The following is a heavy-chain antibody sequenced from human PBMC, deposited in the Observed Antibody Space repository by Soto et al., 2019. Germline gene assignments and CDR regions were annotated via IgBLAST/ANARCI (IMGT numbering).Heavy chain of an antibody. CDR1: GGSISSGGYS. Sequence: SETLSLTCAVSGGSISSGGYSWSWIRQPPGKGLEWIGYIYHSGSTYYNPSLKSRVTISVDRSKNQFSLKLSSVTAADTAVYYCARTSDSSGYFDYWGQGTLVTVSS. CDR2: IYHSGST. D-gene: IGHD3-22*01. CDR3: ARTSDSSGYFDY. V-gene: IGHV4-30-2*01. J-gene: IGHJ4*02.